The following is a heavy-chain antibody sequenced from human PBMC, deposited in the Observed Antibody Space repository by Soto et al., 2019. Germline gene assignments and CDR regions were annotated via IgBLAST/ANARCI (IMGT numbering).Heavy chain of an antibody. V-gene: IGHV1-18*01. D-gene: IGHD4-17*01. CDR3: ARADYGDTKIYSFDH. J-gene: IGHJ4*02. Sequence: GASVKVSFKTSGYTFTEYGISWFRQAPGQGLEWMGWISPYNGKTNYIQEFQDRVTITTDTSSTTVYMDLRTLKSDDTAIYFCARADYGDTKIYSFDHWGQGTLVTVS. CDR1: GYTFTEYG. CDR2: ISPYNGKT.